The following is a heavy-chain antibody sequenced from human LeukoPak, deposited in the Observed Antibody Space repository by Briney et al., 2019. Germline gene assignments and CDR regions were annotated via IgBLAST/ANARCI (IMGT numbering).Heavy chain of an antibody. CDR1: GGSTSVYY. CDR2: IYYSGST. J-gene: IGHJ4*02. Sequence: SETLSLTCTVSGGSTSVYYWSWIRQPPGKGLEWIRHIYYSGSTNYNPSLKSRVTISLDTSKNQFSLKLNSLTAADTAVYYCASAGKTTVTKQPLYYFDYWGQGTLVTVSS. D-gene: IGHD4-17*01. V-gene: IGHV4-59*01. CDR3: ASAGKTTVTKQPLYYFDY.